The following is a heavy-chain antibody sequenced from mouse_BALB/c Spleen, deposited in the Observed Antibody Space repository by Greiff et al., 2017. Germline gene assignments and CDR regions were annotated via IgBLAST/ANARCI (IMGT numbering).Heavy chain of an antibody. CDR3: ARDKGDY. CDR2: ISDGGSYT. V-gene: IGHV5-4*02. J-gene: IGHJ4*01. CDR1: GFTFSDYY. Sequence: EVKLMESGGGLVKPGGSLKLSCAASGFTFSDYYMYWVRQTPEKRLEWVATISDGGSYTYYPDSVKGRFTISRDNAKNNLYLQMSSLKSEDTAMYYCARDKGDYWGQGTSVTVSS.